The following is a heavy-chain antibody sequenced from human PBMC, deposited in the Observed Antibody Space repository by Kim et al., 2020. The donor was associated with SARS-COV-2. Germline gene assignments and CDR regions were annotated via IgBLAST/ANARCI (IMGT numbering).Heavy chain of an antibody. CDR1: GFTVSSNY. V-gene: IGHV3-53*04. CDR3: ARLVVDSSSWGGFDP. J-gene: IGHJ5*02. Sequence: GGSLRLSCAASGFTVSSNYMSWVRQAPGKGLEWVSVIYSGGSTYYADSVKGRFTISRHNSKITLYLQMNSLRAEDTAVYYCARLVVDSSSWGGFDPWGQG. CDR2: IYSGGST. D-gene: IGHD6-13*01.